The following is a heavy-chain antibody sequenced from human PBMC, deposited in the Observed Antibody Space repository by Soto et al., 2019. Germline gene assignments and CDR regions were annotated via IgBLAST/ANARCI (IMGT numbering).Heavy chain of an antibody. J-gene: IGHJ3*02. V-gene: IGHV4-59*08. CDR2: IYYSGST. D-gene: IGHD3-9*01. CDR3: ARLNDILTGYHGSGAFDI. CDR1: GGSISSYY. Sequence: SETLSLTCTVSGGSISSYYWSWIRQPPGKGLEWIGYIYYSGSTNYNPSLKSRATISVDTSKNQFSLKLSSVTAADTAVYYCARLNDILTGYHGSGAFDIWGQGTMVTVSS.